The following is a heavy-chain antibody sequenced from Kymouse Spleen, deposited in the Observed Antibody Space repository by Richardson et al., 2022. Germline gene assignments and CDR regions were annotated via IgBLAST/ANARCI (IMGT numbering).Heavy chain of an antibody. CDR3: ARD*SSDYYYYGMDV. J-gene: IGHJ6*02. CDR2: IKQDGSEK. CDR1: GFTFSSYW. V-gene: IGHV3-7*01. Sequence: EVQLVESGGGLVQPGGSLRLSCAASGFTFSSYWMSWVRQAPGKGLEWVANIKQDGSEKYYVDSVKGRFTISRDNAKNSLYLQMNSLRAEDTAVYYCARD*SSDYYYYGMDVWGQGTTVTVSS. D-gene: IGHD6-19*01.